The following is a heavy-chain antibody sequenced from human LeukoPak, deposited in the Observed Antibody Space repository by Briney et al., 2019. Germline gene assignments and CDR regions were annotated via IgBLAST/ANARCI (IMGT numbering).Heavy chain of an antibody. Sequence: PGGSLRLSCAASGFNFNTYTMNWVRQAPGKGLEWVSGISGSGGSTYYGDSVKGRFTISRDNSKNTLYLQMNSLRAEDTAVYYCAKEWRPAMYFDYWGQGTLVTVSS. CDR1: GFNFNTYT. CDR3: AKEWRPAMYFDY. CDR2: ISGSGGST. D-gene: IGHD5-18*01. J-gene: IGHJ4*02. V-gene: IGHV3-23*01.